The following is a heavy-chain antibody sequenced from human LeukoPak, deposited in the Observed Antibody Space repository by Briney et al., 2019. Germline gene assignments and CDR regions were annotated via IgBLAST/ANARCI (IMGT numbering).Heavy chain of an antibody. CDR3: ARQPTYYYDSSGYCFDY. CDR1: GFTFSSYA. J-gene: IGHJ4*02. Sequence: PGGSLRLSCAASGFTFSSYAMHWVRQAPGKGLEWVAVISYDGSNKYYADSVKGRFTISRDNSKNTLYLQMNSLRAEDTAVYYCARQPTYYYDSSGYCFDYWGQGTLVTVSS. D-gene: IGHD3-22*01. CDR2: ISYDGSNK. V-gene: IGHV3-30*04.